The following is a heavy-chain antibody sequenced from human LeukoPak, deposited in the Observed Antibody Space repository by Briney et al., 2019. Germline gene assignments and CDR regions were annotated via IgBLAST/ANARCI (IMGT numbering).Heavy chain of an antibody. CDR3: ASQYYDFWSGYSDAFDI. V-gene: IGHV4-34*01. CDR1: GGSFSGYY. CDR2: INHSGST. J-gene: IGHJ3*02. Sequence: PSETLSLTCAVYGGSFSGYYWSWIRQPPGKGLEWIGDINHSGSTNYNPSLKSRVTISVDTSKNQFSLKLSSVTAADTAVYYCASQYYDFWSGYSDAFDIWGQGTMVTVSS. D-gene: IGHD3-3*01.